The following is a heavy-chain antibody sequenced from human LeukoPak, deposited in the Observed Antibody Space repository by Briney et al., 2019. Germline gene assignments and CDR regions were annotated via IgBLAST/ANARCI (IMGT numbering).Heavy chain of an antibody. J-gene: IGHJ5*02. V-gene: IGHV3-33*08. CDR1: GFTFSSYG. D-gene: IGHD2-2*01. CDR2: IWYDGSNK. CDR3: ARDLSRGVVVTPPTFDP. Sequence: GGSLRLSCAASGFTFSSYGMHWVRQAPGKGLEWVAVIWYDGSNKYYADSVKGRSTISRDNSKNTLYLQMNSLRAEDTAVYYCARDLSRGVVVTPPTFDPWGQGTLVTVSS.